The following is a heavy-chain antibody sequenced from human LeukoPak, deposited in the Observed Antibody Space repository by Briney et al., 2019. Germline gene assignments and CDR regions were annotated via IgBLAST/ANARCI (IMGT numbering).Heavy chain of an antibody. D-gene: IGHD6-19*01. J-gene: IGHJ5*02. Sequence: PSETLSLTCTVSGGSISSSSYYWGWIRQPPGKGLEWIGEINHSGSTNYNPSLKSRVTISVDTSKNQFSLKLSSVTAADTAVYYCARHKSPQWLAPANWFDPWGRGTLVTVSS. CDR1: GGSISSSSYY. CDR3: ARHKSPQWLAPANWFDP. CDR2: INHSGST. V-gene: IGHV4-39*01.